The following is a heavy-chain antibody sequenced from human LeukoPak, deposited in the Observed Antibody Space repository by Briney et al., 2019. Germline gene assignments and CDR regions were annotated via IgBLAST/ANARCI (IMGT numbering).Heavy chain of an antibody. V-gene: IGHV4-30-2*01. CDR2: IYHSGST. J-gene: IGHJ4*02. Sequence: PSETLSLTCTVSGDSTSSDRYYGGWVRQPPGKGLEWIGYIYHSGSTYYNPSLKSRVTISVDRSKNQFSLKLSSVTAADTAVYYCARDHGSALFDYWGQGTLVTVSS. CDR1: GDSTSSDRYY. CDR3: ARDHGSALFDY. D-gene: IGHD3-10*01.